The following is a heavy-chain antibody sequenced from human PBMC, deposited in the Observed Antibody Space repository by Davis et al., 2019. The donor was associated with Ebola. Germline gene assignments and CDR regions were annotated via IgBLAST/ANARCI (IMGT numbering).Heavy chain of an antibody. CDR3: ARDTGEKIAAAGNYWYFDL. CDR2: ISSSGSTI. D-gene: IGHD6-13*01. Sequence: GGSLRLSCAASGFTFSDYYMSWIRQAPGKGLEWVSYISSSGSTIYYADSVKGRFTISRDNAKNSLYLQMNSLRAEDTAVYYCARDTGEKIAAAGNYWYFDLWGRGTLVTVSS. V-gene: IGHV3-11*04. J-gene: IGHJ2*01. CDR1: GFTFSDYY.